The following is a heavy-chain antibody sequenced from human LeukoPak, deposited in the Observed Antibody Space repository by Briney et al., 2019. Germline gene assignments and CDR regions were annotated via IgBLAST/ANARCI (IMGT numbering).Heavy chain of an antibody. D-gene: IGHD3-22*01. CDR2: IYYSGST. CDR3: ARRRDDSSGYYWYFDY. J-gene: IGHJ4*02. Sequence: SETLSLTCTVSGGSISSSTHYWGWIRQPPGKGLEWIGSIYYSGSTYYNPSLKSRVAISVDTSKKQFSLKLSSVTAADTAVYYCARRRDDSSGYYWYFDYWGQGTLVTVSS. V-gene: IGHV4-39*01. CDR1: GGSISSSTHY.